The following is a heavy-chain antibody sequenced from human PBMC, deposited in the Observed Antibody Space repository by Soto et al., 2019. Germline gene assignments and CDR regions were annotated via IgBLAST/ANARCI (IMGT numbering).Heavy chain of an antibody. CDR2: FSGTTGNT. Sequence: GGSLRLSCAASGFTFSTYAMSWVRQAPGKGLEWVSTFSGTTGNTYYADSVKGRFTISRDNSKNTLYLQMNSLRAEDTAVYYCAKRGHSGSYRHFDYWGQGTLVTVSS. CDR3: AKRGHSGSYRHFDY. D-gene: IGHD1-26*01. V-gene: IGHV3-23*01. J-gene: IGHJ4*02. CDR1: GFTFSTYA.